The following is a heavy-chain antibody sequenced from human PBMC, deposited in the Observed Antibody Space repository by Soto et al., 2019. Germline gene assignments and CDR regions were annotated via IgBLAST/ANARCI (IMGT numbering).Heavy chain of an antibody. CDR2: IIPIFGTA. CDR3: ARSYYYDSSGYYRYWYFDL. D-gene: IGHD3-22*01. CDR1: GGTFSSYA. J-gene: IGHJ2*01. Sequence: SVKVSCKGSGGTFSSYAISWVRQAPGQGLEWMGGIIPIFGTANYAQKFQGRVTITADESTSTAYMELSSLRSEDTAVYYCARSYYYDSSGYYRYWYFDLWGRGTLVTVSS. V-gene: IGHV1-69*13.